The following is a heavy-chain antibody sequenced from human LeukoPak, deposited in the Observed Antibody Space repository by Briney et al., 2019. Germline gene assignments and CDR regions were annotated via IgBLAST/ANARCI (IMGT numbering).Heavy chain of an antibody. CDR2: TYYRSKWYN. Sequence: SQTLSLTCAISGDSVSSNSAAWNWIRQSPSRGLEWLGRTYYRSKWYNDYAVSVKSRITINPDTSKNQFSLQLNSVTPEDTAVYYCAGTTEETDYYYYYMDVWGKGTTVTVSS. CDR1: GDSVSSNSAA. D-gene: IGHD1-7*01. V-gene: IGHV6-1*01. J-gene: IGHJ6*03. CDR3: AGTTEETDYYYYYMDV.